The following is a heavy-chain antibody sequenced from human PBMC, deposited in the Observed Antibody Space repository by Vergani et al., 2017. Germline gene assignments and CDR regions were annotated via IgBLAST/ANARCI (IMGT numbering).Heavy chain of an antibody. V-gene: IGHV3-15*01. Sequence: EVQPVESGGGLVKPGGSLRLSCTTSGFTFSSAWMSWVRQAPGKGLEWVARIRPKTDGETTDYAAPVKGRFTISRDDSKNTLYLQMNSLKTEDTAVYYCARDEYSSGWYLEYYYYGMDVWGQGTTVTVSS. CDR3: ARDEYSSGWYLEYYYYGMDV. J-gene: IGHJ6*02. CDR1: GFTFSSAW. CDR2: IRPKTDGETT. D-gene: IGHD6-19*01.